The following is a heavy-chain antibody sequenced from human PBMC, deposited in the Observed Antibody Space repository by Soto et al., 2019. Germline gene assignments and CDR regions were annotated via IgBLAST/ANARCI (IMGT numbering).Heavy chain of an antibody. D-gene: IGHD2-2*01. Sequence: EVQLLESGGGLVQPGGSLRLSCAASGFTFSHYAMSWVRKAPGKGLEWVSGISGSGGSTYYAASVKGRFTISRDKSMNTLYLEMNSLRAEDTAVYYCATRLLVVGEPAAFDYWGQGTLVTVSS. CDR1: GFTFSHYA. CDR2: ISGSGGST. V-gene: IGHV3-23*01. CDR3: ATRLLVVGEPAAFDY. J-gene: IGHJ4*02.